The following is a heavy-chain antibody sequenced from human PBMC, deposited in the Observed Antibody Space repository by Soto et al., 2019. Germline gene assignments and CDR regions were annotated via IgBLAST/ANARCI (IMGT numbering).Heavy chain of an antibody. CDR2: IYSGGST. J-gene: IGHJ4*02. V-gene: IGHV3-53*01. Sequence: PGGSLRLSCAASGFTFSSYNMNWVRQAPGKGLEWVSAIYSGGSTYYADSVKGRFTISRDNSKNTLYLQMNSLRAEDTAVYYCARARSTAAGLFDYWGLGTLVTVSS. CDR3: ARARSTAAGLFDY. CDR1: GFTFSSYN. D-gene: IGHD6-13*01.